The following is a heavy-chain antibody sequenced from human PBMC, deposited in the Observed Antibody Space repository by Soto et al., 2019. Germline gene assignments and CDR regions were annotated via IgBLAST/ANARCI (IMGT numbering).Heavy chain of an antibody. J-gene: IGHJ6*02. CDR1: GFTFSSYA. CDR2: ISHDGSNK. D-gene: IGHD3-3*01. Sequence: PGGSLRLSCAASGFTFSSYAMHWVRQAPGKGLEWVAVISHDGSNKYYADSVKGRFTISRDNSKNTLYLQMNSLRAEDTAVYYCARDSVITIFGVVHSYYYYYGMDVWGQGTTVTVSS. CDR3: ARDSVITIFGVVHSYYYYYGMDV. V-gene: IGHV3-30-3*01.